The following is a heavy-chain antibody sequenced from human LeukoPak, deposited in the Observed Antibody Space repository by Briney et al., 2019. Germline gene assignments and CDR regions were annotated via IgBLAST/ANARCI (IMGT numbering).Heavy chain of an antibody. J-gene: IGHJ4*02. V-gene: IGHV4-61*02. CDR3: ARATMFGDYFDY. D-gene: IGHD3-10*02. CDR1: GGSISSGSYY. CDR2: IYTCGST. Sequence: SETLSLTCTVSGGSISSGSYYWSWIRQPAGKGLEWIGRIYTCGSTNYNPSLKSRVTISVDTSKNQFSLKLSSVTAADTAVYYCARATMFGDYFDYWGQGTLVTVSS.